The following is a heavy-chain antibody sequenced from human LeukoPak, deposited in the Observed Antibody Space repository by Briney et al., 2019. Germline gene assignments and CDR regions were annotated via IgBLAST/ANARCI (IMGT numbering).Heavy chain of an antibody. Sequence: SETLSLTCTVSGGSISSYYWSWIRQPPGKGLEWIGYIYYSGTTNYNPSLKSRVTLSVDTSRNQFSLRMSSVTAADTAVYYCARGGDFSASPTLYWGQGTLVTVSS. CDR2: IYYSGTT. CDR3: ARGGDFSASPTLY. CDR1: GGSISSYY. D-gene: IGHD3-10*01. J-gene: IGHJ4*02. V-gene: IGHV4-59*01.